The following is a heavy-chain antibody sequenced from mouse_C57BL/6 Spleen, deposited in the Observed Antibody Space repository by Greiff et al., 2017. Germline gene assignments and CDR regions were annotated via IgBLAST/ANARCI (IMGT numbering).Heavy chain of an antibody. Sequence: EVMLVESGGDLVKPGGSLKLSCAASGFTFSSYGMSWVRQTPDKRLEWVATISSGGSYTYYPDSVKGRFTLSRDNAKNTLYLQMSSLKSEDTAMYYCARGSSYGWYFDVWGTGTTVTVSS. CDR3: ARGSSYGWYFDV. CDR2: ISSGGSYT. J-gene: IGHJ1*03. D-gene: IGHD1-1*01. CDR1: GFTFSSYG. V-gene: IGHV5-6*02.